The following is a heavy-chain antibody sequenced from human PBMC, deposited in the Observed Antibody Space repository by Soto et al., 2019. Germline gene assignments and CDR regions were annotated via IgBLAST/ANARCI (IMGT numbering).Heavy chain of an antibody. J-gene: IGHJ6*03. CDR2: IDWDDDK. D-gene: IGHD3-9*01. Sequence: SGPTLVNPTQTLTLTCTFSGFSLSTSGMCVSWIRQPPGKALEWLARIDWDDDKYYSTSLKTRLTISKDTSKNQVVLTMTNMDPVDTATYYCARAKSTYYDILTGYSTWDYYYYYMDVWGKGTTVTVSS. CDR1: GFSLSTSGMC. V-gene: IGHV2-70*11. CDR3: ARAKSTYYDILTGYSTWDYYYYYMDV.